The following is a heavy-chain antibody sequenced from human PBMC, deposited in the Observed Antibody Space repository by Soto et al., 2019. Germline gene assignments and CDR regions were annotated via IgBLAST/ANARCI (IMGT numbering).Heavy chain of an antibody. V-gene: IGHV3-23*01. CDR2: IRGSGGTI. CDR3: AKGSGNIRPYGMDV. Sequence: EVQLLESGGGLVQPGGSLRVSCAAAGFTFSNHAMSWVRQAPGKGLEWVSTIRGSGGTIYYADSVKGRFTISRDGSMNAVWLQMNSLRAEDTALYYCAKGSGNIRPYGMDVWGQGTTVTVSS. J-gene: IGHJ6*02. CDR1: GFTFSNHA.